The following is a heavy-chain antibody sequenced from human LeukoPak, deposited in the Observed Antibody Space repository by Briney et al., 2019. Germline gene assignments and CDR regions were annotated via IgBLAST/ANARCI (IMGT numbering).Heavy chain of an antibody. V-gene: IGHV4-34*01. D-gene: IGHD5-24*01. CDR1: GGSFSGYY. CDR2: INHSGST. J-gene: IGHJ3*02. CDR3: ARLPNGWLQLGAFDI. Sequence: SETLSLTCAVYGGSFSGYYWSWIRQPPGKGLEWIGEINHSGSTSYKPSLKGRVTISVDTSKNQFSLKLSSVTAADTAVYYCARLPNGWLQLGAFDIWGQGTMVTVSS.